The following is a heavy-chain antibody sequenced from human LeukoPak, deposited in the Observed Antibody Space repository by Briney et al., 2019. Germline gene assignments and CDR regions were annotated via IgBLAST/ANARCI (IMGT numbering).Heavy chain of an antibody. V-gene: IGHV4-61*08. CDR2: IYYSGST. CDR3: ARSYYYDSSGNTPYDAFDI. J-gene: IGHJ3*02. D-gene: IGHD3-22*01. Sequence: SETLSLTCTVSGGSISSGGYYWSWIRQPPGKGLEWIGYIYYSGSTNYNPSLKSRVTISVDTSKNQFSLKLSSVTAADTAVYYCARSYYYDSSGNTPYDAFDIWGQGTMVTVSS. CDR1: GGSISSGGYY.